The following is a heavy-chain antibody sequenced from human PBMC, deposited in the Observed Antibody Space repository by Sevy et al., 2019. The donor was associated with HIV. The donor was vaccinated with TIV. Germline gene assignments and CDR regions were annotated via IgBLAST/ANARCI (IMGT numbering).Heavy chain of an antibody. D-gene: IGHD5-12*01. CDR1: GFTFSDYY. CDR3: ASEGRDGYNLDLFAFDI. V-gene: IGHV3-11*01. J-gene: IGHJ3*02. Sequence: GGSLRLSCAASGFTFSDYYMSWIRQAPGKGLEWVSYISSSGSTIYYADSVKGRFTISRDNAKNSLYLQMNSLGAEDTAVYYCASEGRDGYNLDLFAFDIWGQGTMVTVSS. CDR2: ISSSGSTI.